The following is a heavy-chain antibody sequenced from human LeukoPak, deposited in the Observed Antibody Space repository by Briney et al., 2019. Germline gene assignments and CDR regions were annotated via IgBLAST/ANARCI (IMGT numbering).Heavy chain of an antibody. Sequence: GRSLRLSCAASGFTFSSYWMHWVRQAPGKGLVWVSRINSDGSSTSYADSVKGRFTISRDNAKNTLYLQMNSLRAEDTAVYYCARPYYDMSFAIWGQGTMVTVSS. CDR2: INSDGSST. J-gene: IGHJ3*02. CDR3: ARPYYDMSFAI. V-gene: IGHV3-74*01. D-gene: IGHD3-22*01. CDR1: GFTFSSYW.